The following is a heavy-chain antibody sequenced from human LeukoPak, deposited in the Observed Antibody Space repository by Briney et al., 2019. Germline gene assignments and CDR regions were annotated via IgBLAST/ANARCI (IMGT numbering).Heavy chain of an antibody. Sequence: GGSLRLSCAASGFTFSSYAMSSVRQAPGKGLEWVSAISGSGGSTYYADSVKGRFTISRDNSKNTLYLQMNSLRAEDTAVYYCAKDRNPPDIVVVPAAPDYWGQGTLVTVSS. J-gene: IGHJ4*02. D-gene: IGHD2-2*01. CDR3: AKDRNPPDIVVVPAAPDY. CDR1: GFTFSSYA. CDR2: ISGSGGST. V-gene: IGHV3-23*01.